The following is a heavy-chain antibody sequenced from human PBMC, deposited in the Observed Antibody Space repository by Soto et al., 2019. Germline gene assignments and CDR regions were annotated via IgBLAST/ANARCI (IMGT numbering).Heavy chain of an antibody. V-gene: IGHV3-21*01. D-gene: IGHD5-18*01. CDR3: ARDLSIVDTAMVPFDY. J-gene: IGHJ4*02. Sequence: RGSLRLSCAASGFTFSSYSMNWVRQAPGKGLEWVSSISSSSSYIYYADSVKGRFTISRDNAKNSLYLQMNSLRAEDTAVYYCARDLSIVDTAMVPFDYWGQGTLVTVSS. CDR2: ISSSSSYI. CDR1: GFTFSSYS.